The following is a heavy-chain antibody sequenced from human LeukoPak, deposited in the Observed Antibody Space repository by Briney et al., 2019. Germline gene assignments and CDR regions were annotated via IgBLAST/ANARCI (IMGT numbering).Heavy chain of an antibody. V-gene: IGHV1-8*03. J-gene: IGHJ4*02. Sequence: GASVKVSCKASGYTFTSYDINWVRQATGQGLEWMGWMNPNSGNTGYAQKFQGRVTITRNTSISTAYMELSSLRSEDTAVYYCARGLNYYDSSGYYSGDYWGQGTLATVSS. D-gene: IGHD3-22*01. CDR2: MNPNSGNT. CDR3: ARGLNYYDSSGYYSGDY. CDR1: GYTFTSYD.